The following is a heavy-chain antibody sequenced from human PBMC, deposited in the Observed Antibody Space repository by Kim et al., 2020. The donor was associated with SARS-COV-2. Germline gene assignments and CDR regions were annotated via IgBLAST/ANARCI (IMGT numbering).Heavy chain of an antibody. CDR2: ISWNSGSI. CDR1: GFTFDDYA. D-gene: IGHD3-10*01. Sequence: GGSLRLSCAASGFTFDDYAMHWVRQAPGKGLEWVSGISWNSGSIGYADSVKGRFTISRDNAKNTLYLQMNSLRAEDTALYYCAKDKHGGNHYGYVDYWGQGTLVTVSS. V-gene: IGHV3-9*01. J-gene: IGHJ4*02. CDR3: AKDKHGGNHYGYVDY.